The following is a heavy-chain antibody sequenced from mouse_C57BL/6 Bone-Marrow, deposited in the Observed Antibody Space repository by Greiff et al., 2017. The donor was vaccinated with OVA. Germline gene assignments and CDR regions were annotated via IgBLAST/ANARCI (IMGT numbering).Heavy chain of an antibody. V-gene: IGHV1-58*01. CDR2: IYIGNGYT. D-gene: IGHD2-3*01. CDR1: GYTFTSYG. Sequence: EVQLQQSGAELVRPGSSVKMSCKTSGYTFTSYGINWVKQRPGQGLEWIGYIYIGNGYTEYNGKFKGKATLTSDTSSSTAYMQLSSLTSEDSAIYFCARGGYYPLFDDWGQGTTLTVSS. J-gene: IGHJ2*01. CDR3: ARGGYYPLFDD.